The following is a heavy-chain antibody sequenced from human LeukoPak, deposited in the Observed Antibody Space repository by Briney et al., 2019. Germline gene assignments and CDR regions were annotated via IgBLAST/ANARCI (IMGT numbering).Heavy chain of an antibody. Sequence: QSGGSLSLSCAASGFPFSSYAMSWVRQAPGKGLEWVSAISSSGGSTNYADSVKGRFTISRDNSKYTLYLQMNSLRAEDTAVYYCAKNGYSSDDCWGQGTLVTVSS. CDR1: GFPFSSYA. D-gene: IGHD5-18*01. V-gene: IGHV3-23*01. CDR2: ISSSGGST. CDR3: AKNGYSSDDC. J-gene: IGHJ4*02.